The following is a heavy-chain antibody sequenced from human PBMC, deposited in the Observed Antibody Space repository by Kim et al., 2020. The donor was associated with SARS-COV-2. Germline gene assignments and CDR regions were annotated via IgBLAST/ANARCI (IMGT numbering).Heavy chain of an antibody. CDR2: ISGSGGST. CDR1: GFTFSSYA. V-gene: IGHV3-23*01. J-gene: IGHJ4*02. CDR3: AKDFLGGDYDSSGYSKTIDY. D-gene: IGHD3-22*01. Sequence: GGSLRLSCAASGFTFSSYAMSWVRQAPGKGLEWVSAISGSGGSTYYADSVKGRFTISRDNSKNTLYLQMNSLRAEDTAVYYCAKDFLGGDYDSSGYSKTIDYWGQGTLVTVSS.